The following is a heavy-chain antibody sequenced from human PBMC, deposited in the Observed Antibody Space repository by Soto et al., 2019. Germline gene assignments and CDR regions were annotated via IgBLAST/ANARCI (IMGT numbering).Heavy chain of an antibody. V-gene: IGHV1-18*01. J-gene: IGHJ5*02. CDR2: ISAYNGNT. D-gene: IGHD6-6*01. CDR1: GYTFTSYG. CDR3: ARKYSSSFTPWFDT. Sequence: ASVKVCCKASGYTFTSYGIGWVRQAPGQGLEWMGWISAYNGNTNYAQKLQGRVTMTTDTSTSTAYMELRSLRSDDTAVYYCARKYSSSFTPWFDTWGQETLVTLSS.